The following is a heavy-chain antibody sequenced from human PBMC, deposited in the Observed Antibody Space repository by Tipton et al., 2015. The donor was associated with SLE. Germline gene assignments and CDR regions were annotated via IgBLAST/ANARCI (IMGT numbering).Heavy chain of an antibody. CDR3: ARWIPLTGINV. CDR2: INHSGST. D-gene: IGHD5-18*01. Sequence: AGLVKPSETLSLTCAVYGGSFSGYYWSWIRQPPGKGLEWIGEINHSGSTNYNPSLKSRVTISVDTSKNQFSLKLSSVTAADTAVYYCARWIPLTGINVWGQGATVTVSS. V-gene: IGHV4-34*01. J-gene: IGHJ6*02. CDR1: GGSFSGYY.